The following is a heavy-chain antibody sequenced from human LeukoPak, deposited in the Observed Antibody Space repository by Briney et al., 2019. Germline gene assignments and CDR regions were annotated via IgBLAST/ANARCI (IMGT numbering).Heavy chain of an antibody. CDR2: IKYDASEN. D-gene: IGHD2-2*01. CDR3: AKGIEPPALFLAS. Sequence: GGSLRLSCAASRFTFSSFWMTWVRQTPGEGLEWVANIKYDASENDYLDSVKGRFTISRDNAKNSLYLQMNSLISQHTALYYCAKGIEPPALFLASGGGGTLVSVPS. V-gene: IGHV3-7*01. CDR1: RFTFSSFW. J-gene: IGHJ4*02.